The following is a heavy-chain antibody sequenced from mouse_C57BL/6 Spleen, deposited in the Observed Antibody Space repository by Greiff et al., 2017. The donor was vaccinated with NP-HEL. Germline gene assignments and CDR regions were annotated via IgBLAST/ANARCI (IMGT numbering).Heavy chain of an antibody. CDR1: GYTFTDYH. Sequence: EVQLQQSGPELVKPGASVKMSCKASGYTFTDYHMHWVKQSHGKSLEWIGYINPNNGGTSYNQKFKGKATLTVNKSSSTAYMELRSLTSEDSAVYYCARNGLGTSFDYWGQGTTLTVSS. CDR2: INPNNGGT. CDR3: ARNGLGTSFDY. J-gene: IGHJ2*01. V-gene: IGHV1-22*01. D-gene: IGHD4-1*01.